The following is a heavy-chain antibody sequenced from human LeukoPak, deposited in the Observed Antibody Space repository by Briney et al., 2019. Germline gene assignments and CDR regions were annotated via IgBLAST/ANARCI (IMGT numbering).Heavy chain of an antibody. CDR1: GFTFSSYA. Sequence: GGSLRLSCAASGFTFSSYAMSGVRKAPGKGLEWGSAISGSGGSTYYADSVKGRFNICRDNSKNTLYLQMRSLRAEDTAVYNCAKALSITMIVVSLDAFDIWGQGTMVTVSS. D-gene: IGHD3-22*01. CDR3: AKALSITMIVVSLDAFDI. CDR2: ISGSGGST. J-gene: IGHJ3*02. V-gene: IGHV3-23*01.